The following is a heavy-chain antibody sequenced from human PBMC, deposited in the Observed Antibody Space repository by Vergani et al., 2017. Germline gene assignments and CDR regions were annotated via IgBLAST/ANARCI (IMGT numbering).Heavy chain of an antibody. D-gene: IGHD1-26*01. CDR2: ISGSATGSFT. Sequence: EVQLVESGGDLAQPGGSLTLSCVAYGLVFSVYTMSWVRQAPGRGLEWVSSISGSATGSFTYVADYVNGRFPIFRDKSKNTLYLQMNSRRAEDTAVDYCSKLPSERLVGPLYYFDSWGQGTLVTVSS. V-gene: IGHV3-23*04. CDR1: GLVFSVYT. J-gene: IGHJ4*02. CDR3: SKLPSERLVGPLYYFDS.